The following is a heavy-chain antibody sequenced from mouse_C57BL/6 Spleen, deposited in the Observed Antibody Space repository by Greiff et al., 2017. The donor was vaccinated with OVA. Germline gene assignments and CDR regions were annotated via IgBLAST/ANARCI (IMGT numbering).Heavy chain of an antibody. Sequence: QVQLQQPGAELVKPGASVKMSCKASGYTFTSYWITWVKQRPGQGLEWIGDIYPGSGSTNYNEKFKSKATLTADTSSSTAYMQLSSLTSEDSAVYYCARGDFAYWGQGTLVTVSA. V-gene: IGHV1-55*01. CDR3: ARGDFAY. CDR1: GYTFTSYW. CDR2: IYPGSGST. J-gene: IGHJ3*01.